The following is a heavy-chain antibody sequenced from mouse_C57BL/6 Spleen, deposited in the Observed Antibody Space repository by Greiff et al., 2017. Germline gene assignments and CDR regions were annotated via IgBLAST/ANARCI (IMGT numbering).Heavy chain of an antibody. V-gene: IGHV1-50*01. CDR2: IDPSDGYT. CDR1: GYTFTSYW. D-gene: IGHD2-2*01. Sequence: QVQLQQPGAELVKPGASVKLSCKASGYTFTSYWMQWVKQRPGQGLEWIGEIDPSDGYTNYNQKFKGKATLTVDTSSSTAYMQLSSLTSEDSAVYYCARGSYGYDVFAYWGQGTLVTVSA. CDR3: ARGSYGYDVFAY. J-gene: IGHJ3*01.